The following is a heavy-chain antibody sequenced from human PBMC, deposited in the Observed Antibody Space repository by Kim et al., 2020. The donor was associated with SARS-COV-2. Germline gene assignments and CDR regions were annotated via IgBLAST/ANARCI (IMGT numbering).Heavy chain of an antibody. CDR1: GFTFDDYA. V-gene: IGHV3-9*01. J-gene: IGHJ6*02. D-gene: IGHD6-13*01. CDR3: AVLFGYSSSWYGDYYYGMDV. CDR2: IRWKSGSI. Sequence: GGSLRLSCAASGFTFDDYAMHWVRQAPGKGLDGVSGIRWKSGSIGYADSVKGRFTISRDNAKNSLYLQMNSLRAEDTALYYCAVLFGYSSSWYGDYYYGMDVWGQGTTVTVSS.